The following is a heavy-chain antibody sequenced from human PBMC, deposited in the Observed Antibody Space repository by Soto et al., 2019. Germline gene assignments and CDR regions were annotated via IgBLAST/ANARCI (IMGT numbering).Heavy chain of an antibody. CDR2: IFYAGTT. J-gene: IGHJ6*02. D-gene: IGHD2-2*01. CDR1: GGSVSGYY. Sequence: PSETLSLTCIVSGGSVSGYYWSWIRQPPGKGLEWLGYIFYAGTTLYNPSVESRVTISVDTSKNQFSMKLRSVTAADTAVYYCTRHAIIPRLQYGMDVWGQGTTVTV. V-gene: IGHV4-59*02. CDR3: TRHAIIPRLQYGMDV.